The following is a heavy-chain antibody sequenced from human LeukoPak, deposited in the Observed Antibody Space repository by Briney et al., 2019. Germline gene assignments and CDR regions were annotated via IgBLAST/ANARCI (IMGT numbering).Heavy chain of an antibody. Sequence: GGSLRLSCSASGFTFSSYGMNWVRQAPGKGLEWVAVISYDGSNKYYADSVKGRFTISRDSSKNTLYMQMNSLRAEDTAVYYCASPVFYSGGAFDIWGQGTMVTVSS. CDR3: ASPVFYSGGAFDI. J-gene: IGHJ3*02. D-gene: IGHD3-10*01. CDR1: GFTFSSYG. V-gene: IGHV3-30*03. CDR2: ISYDGSNK.